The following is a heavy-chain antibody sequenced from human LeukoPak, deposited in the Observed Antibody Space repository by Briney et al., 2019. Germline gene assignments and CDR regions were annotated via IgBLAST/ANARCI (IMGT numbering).Heavy chain of an antibody. CDR1: GYRFSSYG. V-gene: IGHV1-18*01. CDR3: ARPLTYYYDSNGRYAFE. J-gene: IGHJ3*02. CDR2: ISAYNGDT. D-gene: IGHD3-22*01. Sequence: GASVKVSCKASGYRFSSYGIIWVRQAPGQGLGWMGWISAYNGDTNSAQKFQGRVTMTTDTSASTAYMELRSLRSDDTAVYYCARPLTYYYDSNGRYAFEYGAKGQWSPCL.